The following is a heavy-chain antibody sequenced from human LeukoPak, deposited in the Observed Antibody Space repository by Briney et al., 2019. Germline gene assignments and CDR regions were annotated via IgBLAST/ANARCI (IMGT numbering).Heavy chain of an antibody. V-gene: IGHV3-33*01. D-gene: IGHD6-19*01. Sequence: GRSLRLSCAASGFPFSSYGMHWVRQAPGKGLEWVARLVYDERSDSADSVKGRFSISRDNSKNTLFLDMSDLRVEDTAVYYCARDLSAAFDFWGQGVLVTVSS. CDR1: GFPFSSYG. CDR2: LVYDERS. CDR3: ARDLSAAFDF. J-gene: IGHJ4*02.